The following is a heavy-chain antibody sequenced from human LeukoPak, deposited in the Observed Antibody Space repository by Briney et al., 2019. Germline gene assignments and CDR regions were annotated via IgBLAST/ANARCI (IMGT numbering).Heavy chain of an antibody. D-gene: IGHD6-13*01. CDR3: ARAGTAGSVDY. V-gene: IGHV3-69-1*01. Sequence: PGGSLRLSCAASGFTFSTYDMQWVRQAPGKGLEWVSGIGRSASTYYTDSVKGRFTISRDNAKNSLCLQMDSLRAEDTAVYYCARAGTAGSVDYWGQGTLVTVSS. CDR1: GFTFSTYD. J-gene: IGHJ4*02. CDR2: IGRSAST.